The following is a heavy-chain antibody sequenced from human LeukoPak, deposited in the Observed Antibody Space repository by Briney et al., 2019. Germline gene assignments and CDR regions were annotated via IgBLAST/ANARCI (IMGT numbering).Heavy chain of an antibody. V-gene: IGHV3-30-3*02. Sequence: GGSLRLACAASGFSFSSYAMFWVRQAPGKGLEWVTIISRDGSDTFYADSVKGRFTISRDNSRSTLYLHMNSLRVEDTAVYYCANDYSNYYSYGMDVWGQGTTVTVSS. CDR2: ISRDGSDT. CDR3: ANDYSNYYSYGMDV. CDR1: GFSFSSYA. J-gene: IGHJ6*02. D-gene: IGHD4-11*01.